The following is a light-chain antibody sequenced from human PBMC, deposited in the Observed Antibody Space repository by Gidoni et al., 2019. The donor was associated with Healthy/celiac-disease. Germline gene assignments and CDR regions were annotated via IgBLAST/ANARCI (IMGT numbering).Light chain of an antibody. CDR2: AAS. Sequence: IQMTQSPSSPPASVGDRVTITCRASQSISSYLNWYQQQPGKAPKLLIYAASRLQSGVPSRFSGSGSGTDFTLTISSLQPEDFATYYCQQSYSTPRTFGQGTKVEIK. V-gene: IGKV1-39*01. CDR1: QSISSY. J-gene: IGKJ1*01. CDR3: QQSYSTPRT.